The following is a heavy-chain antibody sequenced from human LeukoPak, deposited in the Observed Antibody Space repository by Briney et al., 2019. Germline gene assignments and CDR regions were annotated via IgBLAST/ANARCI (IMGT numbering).Heavy chain of an antibody. V-gene: IGHV3-30*04. CDR1: GFAFSSYA. CDR3: ARDPVSVGLRINADY. CDR2: ISNDGRNK. J-gene: IGHJ4*02. D-gene: IGHD3-3*01. Sequence: PGGSLRLSCAASGFAFSSYAMHWVRQAPGKGLEWVALISNDGRNKYHADSVKGRFTISRDNSNNAVYLQMNSLRAEDTAVYYCARDPVSVGLRINADYWGQGTLVTVSS.